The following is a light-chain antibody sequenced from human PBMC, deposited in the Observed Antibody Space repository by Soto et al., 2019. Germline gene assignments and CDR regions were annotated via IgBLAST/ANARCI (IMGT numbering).Light chain of an antibody. J-gene: IGKJ1*01. CDR1: QSVSSY. Sequence: EIVLTQSPATLSLSPGERATLSCRASQSVSSYLAWYQHKPGQAPRLPIYDASNRATGIPARFSGSGSGTDFTLTISSLEPEDFAVYYCQQRSNWPPTWTFGQGTKVEIK. V-gene: IGKV3-11*01. CDR2: DAS. CDR3: QQRSNWPPTWT.